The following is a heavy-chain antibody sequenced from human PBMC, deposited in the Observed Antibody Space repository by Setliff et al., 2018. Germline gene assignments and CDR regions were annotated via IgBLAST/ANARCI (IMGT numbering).Heavy chain of an antibody. CDR3: AKDSQPGIAAAAPDY. Sequence: GGSLRLSCAAAGFTFSSHWMHWVRQAPGKRLMWVSRINNDGSSTTYEDSVKGRFTISRDNTKNSLYLQMNSLRAEDTALYYCAKDSQPGIAAAAPDYWGQGTLVTVSS. V-gene: IGHV3-74*01. J-gene: IGHJ4*02. CDR1: GFTFSSHW. D-gene: IGHD6-13*01. CDR2: INNDGSST.